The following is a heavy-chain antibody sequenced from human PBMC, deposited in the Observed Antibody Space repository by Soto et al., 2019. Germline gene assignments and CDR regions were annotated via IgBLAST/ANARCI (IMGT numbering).Heavy chain of an antibody. D-gene: IGHD3-3*01. CDR3: AKGRYDFWSPYYFGS. V-gene: IGHV3-9*01. J-gene: IGHJ4*01. CDR1: GLNFDDFA. Sequence: GGSLRLSCVGTGLNFDDFAMHWVRQAPGKGLEWVSGITWNSRVLAYADSVKGRFTISRDNARNSLYLQMDSLRDEDTALYYCAKGRYDFWSPYYFGSWGQEPWSPSPQ. CDR2: ITWNSRVL.